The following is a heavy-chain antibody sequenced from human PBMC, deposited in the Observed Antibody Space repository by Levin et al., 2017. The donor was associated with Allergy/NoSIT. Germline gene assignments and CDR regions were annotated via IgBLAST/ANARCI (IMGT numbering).Heavy chain of an antibody. CDR1: GFTFTSSA. Sequence: KISCKASGFTFTSSAVQWVRQTRGQRLEWIGWIVVGSGNTNYAQKFHERVTITRDMSTSTAYMELSSLRSEDTAVYYCAADHPSPYCGGNCLNYWGQGTLVTVSS. J-gene: IGHJ4*02. CDR2: IVVGSGNT. CDR3: AADHPSPYCGGNCLNY. V-gene: IGHV1-58*01. D-gene: IGHD2-21*02.